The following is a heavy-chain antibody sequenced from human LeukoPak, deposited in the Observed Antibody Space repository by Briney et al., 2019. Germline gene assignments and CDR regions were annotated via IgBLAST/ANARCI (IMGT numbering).Heavy chain of an antibody. CDR1: GFTFSSYG. Sequence: GGSLRLSCAASGFTFSSYGMHWVRQAPGKGLEWVAFIRYDGSNKYYADSVKGRFTISRDNSKNTLYLQMNSLRAEDTAVYYCAKDPYTAARLDYYYYYYMDVWGKGTTVTVSS. J-gene: IGHJ6*03. V-gene: IGHV3-30*02. CDR2: IRYDGSNK. CDR3: AKDPYTAARLDYYYYYYMDV. D-gene: IGHD6-6*01.